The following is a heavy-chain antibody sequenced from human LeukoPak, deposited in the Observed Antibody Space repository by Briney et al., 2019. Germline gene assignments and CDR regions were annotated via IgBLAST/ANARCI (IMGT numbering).Heavy chain of an antibody. CDR2: ISYSGTT. CDR3: ARNRIRGYCSGGSCLPRLNWFDP. D-gene: IGHD2-15*01. V-gene: IGHV4-39*07. Sequence: SETLSLTCTVSGGSISSGNHYWGWIRQSPEKGLEWIESISYSGTTYYNPSLKSRVTISLDTSKNHFSLKLNSVTAADTAVYYCARNRIRGYCSGGSCLPRLNWFDPWGQGTLVTVSS. J-gene: IGHJ5*02. CDR1: GGSISSGNHY.